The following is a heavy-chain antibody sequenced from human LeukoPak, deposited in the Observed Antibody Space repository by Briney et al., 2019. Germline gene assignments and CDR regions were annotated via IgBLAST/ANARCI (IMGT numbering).Heavy chain of an antibody. Sequence: GSLRLSCVASGFTFSNYAMSWVRQAPGKGLEWIGYIYYSGSTYYNPSLKSRVTISVDTSKNQFSLKLSSVTAADTAVYYCARDRHGGMDVWGQGTTVTVSS. CDR1: GFTFSNYA. V-gene: IGHV4-59*12. J-gene: IGHJ6*02. CDR3: ARDRHGGMDV. CDR2: IYYSGST.